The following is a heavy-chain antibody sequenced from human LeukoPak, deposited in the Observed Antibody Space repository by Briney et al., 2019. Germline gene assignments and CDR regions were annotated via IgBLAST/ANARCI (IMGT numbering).Heavy chain of an antibody. CDR3: AREASDSSGTVDY. D-gene: IGHD3-22*01. Sequence: SETLSLTCTVSGGSISSGGYYWSWIRQHPGKGLEWIGYIYYSGSTYYNSSLKSRVTISVDTSKNQFSLKLSSVTAADTAVYYCAREASDSSGTVDYWGQGTLVTVSS. J-gene: IGHJ4*02. CDR2: IYYSGST. CDR1: GGSISSGGYY. V-gene: IGHV4-31*03.